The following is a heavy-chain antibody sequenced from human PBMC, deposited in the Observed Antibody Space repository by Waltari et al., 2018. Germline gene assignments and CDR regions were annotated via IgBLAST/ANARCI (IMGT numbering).Heavy chain of an antibody. CDR1: GYTLTELS. D-gene: IGHD2-15*01. V-gene: IGHV1-24*01. CDR3: ATGVPFYCSGGSCYGY. Sequence: QVQLVQSGAEVKKPGASVKVSCKVSGYTLTELSMPWVRQAPGKGLEWMGGFDPEDGETIYAQKFQGRVTMTEDTSTDTAYMELSSLRSEDTAVYYCATGVPFYCSGGSCYGYWGQGTLVTVSS. CDR2: FDPEDGET. J-gene: IGHJ4*02.